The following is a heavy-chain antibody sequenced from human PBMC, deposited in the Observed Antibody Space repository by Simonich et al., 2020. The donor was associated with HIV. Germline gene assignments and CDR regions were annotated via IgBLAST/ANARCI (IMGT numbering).Heavy chain of an antibody. V-gene: IGHV3-21*01. Sequence: EVQLVESGGGLVKPGGSLRLSCAASGFTFSSYTVNWVRQSPGKGLEWVSSISSSSSYKYYADSVKGRFTISRDNAKNSLYLEMNSLRAEDTAVYYCARESSSWFDYYYGMDVWGQGTTVTVSS. CDR2: ISSSSSYK. D-gene: IGHD6-13*01. CDR3: ARESSSWFDYYYGMDV. CDR1: GFTFSSYT. J-gene: IGHJ6*02.